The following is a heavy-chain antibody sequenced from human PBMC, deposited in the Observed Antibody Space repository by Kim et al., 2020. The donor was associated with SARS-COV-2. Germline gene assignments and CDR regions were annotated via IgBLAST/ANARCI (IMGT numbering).Heavy chain of an antibody. V-gene: IGHV4-59*01. CDR3: ARAHMVRGVIITRTGYYYYGMDV. D-gene: IGHD3-10*01. Sequence: SETLSLTCTVSGGSISSYYWSWIRQPPGKGLEWIGYIYYSGSTNYNPSLKSRVTISVDTSKNQFYLKLSSVTAADTAVYYCARAHMVRGVIITRTGYYYYGMDVWGQGTTVTVSS. CDR1: GGSISSYY. CDR2: IYYSGST. J-gene: IGHJ6*02.